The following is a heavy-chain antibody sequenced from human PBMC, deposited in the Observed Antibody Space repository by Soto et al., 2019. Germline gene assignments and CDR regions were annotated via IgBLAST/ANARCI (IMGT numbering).Heavy chain of an antibody. J-gene: IGHJ4*02. V-gene: IGHV3-74*01. CDR2: INRDGSST. Sequence: EVQLVESGGGLVQPGGSLRLSCAASGFTFSNYWMHWVRQCPGKGLVWVSRINRDGSSTDYADSVKGRFTISRDNAKNTLYLQMNNLRAEDTAVYYCAKDLRGREDYWGQGTLVTVSS. CDR1: GFTFSNYW. CDR3: AKDLRGREDY. D-gene: IGHD1-26*01.